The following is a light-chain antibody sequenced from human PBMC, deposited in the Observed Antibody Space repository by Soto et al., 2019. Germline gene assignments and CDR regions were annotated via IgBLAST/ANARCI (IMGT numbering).Light chain of an antibody. V-gene: IGKV1-5*03. CDR2: KAS. Sequence: DIQMTQSPSTLSGSVGDRVTITFRASQTISSWLAWYQQKXGKAPKXXIYKASTLKSGVPSRFSGSGSGTEFTLTISSLQPDDFATYYCQHYNSYSEAFSQGTKVDIK. J-gene: IGKJ1*01. CDR1: QTISSW. CDR3: QHYNSYSEA.